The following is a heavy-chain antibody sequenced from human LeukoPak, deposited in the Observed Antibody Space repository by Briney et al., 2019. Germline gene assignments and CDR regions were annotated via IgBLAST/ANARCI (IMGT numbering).Heavy chain of an antibody. V-gene: IGHV3-23*01. D-gene: IGHD1-26*01. Sequence: GGSLRLSCAASGFTFSSYAISWVRQAPGKGLEWVSAISRSDDSPNYSTNCADSVTGRFTISRDNSKNTLYLQMNSLRAEDTAIYYCAKALPGWGCEGDWGQGTLVTVSS. CDR1: GFTFSSYA. J-gene: IGHJ4*02. CDR2: ISRSDDSPNYST. CDR3: AKALPGWGCEGD.